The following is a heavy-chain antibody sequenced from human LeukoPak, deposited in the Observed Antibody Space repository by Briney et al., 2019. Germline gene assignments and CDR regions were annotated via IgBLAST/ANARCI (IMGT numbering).Heavy chain of an antibody. CDR1: GGSISSSSYY. D-gene: IGHD1-26*01. Sequence: WETLSLTCTVSGGSISSSSYYWGWIRQPPGKGLEWIGSIYYSGSTYYNPSLKSRVTISVDTSKNQFSLKLSSVTAADTAVYYCARLIVGASFDPWGQGTLVTVSS. V-gene: IGHV4-39*01. CDR2: IYYSGST. CDR3: ARLIVGASFDP. J-gene: IGHJ5*02.